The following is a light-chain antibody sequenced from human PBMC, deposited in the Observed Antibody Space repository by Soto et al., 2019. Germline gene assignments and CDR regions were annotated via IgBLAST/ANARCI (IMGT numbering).Light chain of an antibody. V-gene: IGLV2-14*03. CDR2: DVS. CDR3: SSYTSSSTVV. J-gene: IGLJ2*01. CDR1: SSDVGGYKY. Sequence: QSALTQPASVSGSPGQSITISCTGTSSDVGGYKYVSWYQHHPGKAPKLIIYDVSNRPSGVSNRFSGSKSGNTASLTIFGLQAEDEADYHCSSYTSSSTVVFGGGTNSPS.